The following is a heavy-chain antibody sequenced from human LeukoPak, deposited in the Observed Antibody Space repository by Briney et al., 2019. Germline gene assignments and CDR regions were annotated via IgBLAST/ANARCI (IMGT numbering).Heavy chain of an antibody. CDR1: GFILSSHG. Sequence: GGSLRLSCAASGFILSSHGMSWVRQVPGKRLEWVSTVSFRGGTYYTDSVKGRFSTSRDNSKNTLLLQMNSLRVEDTAVYYCATTRPYGTTWAGAFEDWGQGTPVTVSS. CDR2: VSFRGGT. CDR3: ATTRPYGTTWAGAFED. V-gene: IGHV3-23*01. J-gene: IGHJ4*01. D-gene: IGHD5-24*01.